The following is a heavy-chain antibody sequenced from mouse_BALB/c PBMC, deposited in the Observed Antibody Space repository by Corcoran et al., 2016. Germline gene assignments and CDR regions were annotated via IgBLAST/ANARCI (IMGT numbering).Heavy chain of an antibody. CDR2: IDPANGNT. V-gene: IGHV14-3*02. D-gene: IGHD2-14*01. CDR3: ARTYRYGYAMDY. CDR1: GFNIKDTY. J-gene: IGHJ4*01. Sequence: EVQLQQSGAELVKPGASVKLSCTASGFNIKDTYMHWVKQRPEQGLEWIGRIDPANGNTKYDPKFQGKATITADTSSNTAYLQLSSLTSEDTAVYYCARTYRYGYAMDYGGQGTSVTVSS.